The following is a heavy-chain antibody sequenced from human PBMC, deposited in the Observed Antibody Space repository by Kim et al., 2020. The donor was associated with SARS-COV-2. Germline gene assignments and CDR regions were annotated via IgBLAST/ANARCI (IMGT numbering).Heavy chain of an antibody. CDR3: ARFGYDYYYGMDV. V-gene: IGHV1-3*01. Sequence: YSPKFQGRVTITRDTSASTAYMELSSLRSEDTAVYYCARFGYDYYYGMDVWGQGTTVTVSS. D-gene: IGHD3-22*01. J-gene: IGHJ6*02.